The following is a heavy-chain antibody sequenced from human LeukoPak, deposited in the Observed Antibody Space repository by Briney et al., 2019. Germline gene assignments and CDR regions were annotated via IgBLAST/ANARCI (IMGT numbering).Heavy chain of an antibody. CDR3: ARDSTIFRLGLMVYAIWGAWFDP. Sequence: AGTLSLSCAASGGTFGSNSKYWVRLPPPTGLELECGVSWYGSGRGYAHSVKGRFTISRDNAKNSLYLQMNSLRAEDTAVYYCARDSTIFRLGLMVYAIWGAWFDPWGQGTLVTVSS. CDR2: VSWYGSGR. V-gene: IGHV3-20*04. J-gene: IGHJ5*02. CDR1: GGTFGSNS. D-gene: IGHD2-8*01.